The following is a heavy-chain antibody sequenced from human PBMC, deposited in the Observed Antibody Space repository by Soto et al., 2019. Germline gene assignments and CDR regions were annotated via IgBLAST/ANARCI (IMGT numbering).Heavy chain of an antibody. D-gene: IGHD6-13*01. CDR3: ARGRIAAAAYYFDY. V-gene: IGHV3-30-3*01. Sequence: QVQLVESGGGVVQPGRSLRLSCAASGFTFSSYAMHWVRQAPGKGLEWVAVISYDGSNKYYADSVKGRFTISRANSKNTLYLQMNSLRAQDTAVYYCARGRIAAAAYYFDYWGQGTLVTVSS. CDR1: GFTFSSYA. CDR2: ISYDGSNK. J-gene: IGHJ4*02.